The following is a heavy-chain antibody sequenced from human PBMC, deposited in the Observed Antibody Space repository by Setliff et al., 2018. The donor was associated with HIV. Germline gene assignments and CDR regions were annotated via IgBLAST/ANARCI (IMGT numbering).Heavy chain of an antibody. CDR2: MSAYSGDT. D-gene: IGHD3-22*01. Sequence: ASVKVSCKASGYTFTAYGITWVRQAPGQGLEWMGWMSAYSGDTKYAQKIQGRVNMTRDTSTDTAYVELRSLRFDDTALYYCVWGYYYDKTGYGTFDIWGQGTVVTVSS. J-gene: IGHJ3*02. V-gene: IGHV1-18*04. CDR1: GYTFTAYG. CDR3: VWGYYYDKTGYGTFDI.